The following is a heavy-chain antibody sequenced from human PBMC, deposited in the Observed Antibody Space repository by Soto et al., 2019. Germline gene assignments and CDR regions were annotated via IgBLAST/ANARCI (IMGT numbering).Heavy chain of an antibody. J-gene: IGHJ3*02. CDR1: GFTFSSYA. D-gene: IGHD1-7*01. Sequence: GGSLRLSCAASGFTFSSYAMHWVRQAPGKGLEWVAVISYDGSNKYYADSVKGRFTISRDNSKNTLYLQMNSLRAEDTAVYYCAESPGTQDDAFDIWGQGTMVTVSS. V-gene: IGHV3-30-3*01. CDR2: ISYDGSNK. CDR3: AESPGTQDDAFDI.